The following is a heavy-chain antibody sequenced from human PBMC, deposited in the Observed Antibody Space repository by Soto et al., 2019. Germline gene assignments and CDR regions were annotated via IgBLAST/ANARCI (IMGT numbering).Heavy chain of an antibody. V-gene: IGHV1-18*01. CDR2: ISAHNGNT. D-gene: IGHD1-1*01. J-gene: IGHJ4*02. Sequence: QVHLVQSGAEVKKPGASVKVSCKASGYTFTSYGITWVRQAPGQGLEWMGWISAHNGNTDYAQKLRCRVIVSRVYSTGRAYMELRSLLSDAPAVYYCARGRYGDYWGQGALVTVSS. CDR3: ARGRYGDY. CDR1: GYTFTSYG.